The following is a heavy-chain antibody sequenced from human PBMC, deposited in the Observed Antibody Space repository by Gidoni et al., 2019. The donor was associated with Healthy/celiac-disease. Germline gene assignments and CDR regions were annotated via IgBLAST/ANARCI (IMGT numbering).Heavy chain of an antibody. Sequence: EVQLVESGGGLVQPGGSLRLSCAASGFTFSSYEMNWVRQAPGKGLEWVSYISSSGSTIYYADSVKGRFTISRDNAKNSLYLQMNSLRAEDTAVYYCARDGYFDWFSFDPWGQGTLVTVSS. CDR3: ARDGYFDWFSFDP. CDR2: ISSSGSTI. V-gene: IGHV3-48*03. J-gene: IGHJ5*02. D-gene: IGHD3-9*01. CDR1: GFTFSSYE.